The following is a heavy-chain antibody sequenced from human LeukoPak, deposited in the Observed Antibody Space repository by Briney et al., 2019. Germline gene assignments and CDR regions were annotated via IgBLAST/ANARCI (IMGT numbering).Heavy chain of an antibody. CDR1: GGSINSYY. V-gene: IGHV4-59*12. Sequence: SETLSLTCTVSGGSINSYYWSWIRQPPGKGLEWIGSIYYSGSTYYNPSLKSRVTISVDTSKNQFSLKLSSVTAADTAVYYCASAAARGLYFDYWGQGTLVTVSS. D-gene: IGHD2-2*01. CDR3: ASAAARGLYFDY. J-gene: IGHJ4*02. CDR2: IYYSGST.